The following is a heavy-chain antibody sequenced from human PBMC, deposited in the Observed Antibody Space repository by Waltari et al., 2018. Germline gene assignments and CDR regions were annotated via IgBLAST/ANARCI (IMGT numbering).Heavy chain of an antibody. CDR2: INHSGST. Sequence: QVQLHQWGAGLLKPSETLSLSCAVYGGSFSGYFWNWIRQPPGRGLEWIGEINHSGSTDPNPSLNSRVTISVDTSKNQFSLKLSSVTAADTAVYYCARGFNWNVAYYMDVWGKGTTVTVSS. D-gene: IGHD1-1*01. CDR1: GGSFSGYF. CDR3: ARGFNWNVAYYMDV. V-gene: IGHV4-34*01. J-gene: IGHJ6*03.